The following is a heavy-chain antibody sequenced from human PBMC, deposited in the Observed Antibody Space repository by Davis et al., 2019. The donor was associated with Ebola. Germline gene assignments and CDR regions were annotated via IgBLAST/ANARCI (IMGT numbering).Heavy chain of an antibody. CDR3: ARARGTDCSSTSCYHPPGGYYGMDV. J-gene: IGHJ6*02. D-gene: IGHD2-2*01. V-gene: IGHV4-31*03. CDR1: GGSISSGGYY. Sequence: LRLSCTVSGGSISSGGYYWSWIRQHPGKGLEWIGYIYYSGSTYYNPSLKSRVTISVDTSKNQFSLKLSSVTAADTAVYYCARARGTDCSSTSCYHPPGGYYGMDVWGQGTTVTVSS. CDR2: IYYSGST.